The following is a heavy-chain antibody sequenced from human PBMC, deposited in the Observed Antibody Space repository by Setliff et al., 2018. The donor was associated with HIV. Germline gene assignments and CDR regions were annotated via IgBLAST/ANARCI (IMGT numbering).Heavy chain of an antibody. J-gene: IGHJ4*02. D-gene: IGHD5-12*01. V-gene: IGHV4-59*08. CDR2: IYYTGST. Sequence: PSETLSLTCTVSGGSINPYYWIWIRQPPGKRLEWIGFIYYTGSTHYNPSLKSRVSMSLDTSKNQFSLSLSSVTAADTAIYYCARHGVIWERLRPLLYFDSWGQGTLVTVSS. CDR3: ARHGVIWERLRPLLYFDS. CDR1: GGSINPYY.